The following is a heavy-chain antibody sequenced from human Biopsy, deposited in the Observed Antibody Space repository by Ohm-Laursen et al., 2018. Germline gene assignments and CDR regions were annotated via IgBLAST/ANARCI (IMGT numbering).Heavy chain of an antibody. D-gene: IGHD4/OR15-4a*01. CDR3: ARGPYGDDAGAFDV. Sequence: GTLSLTCTVDGGSFSGYDWTWIRQPPGKGLEWVGEFSHTGTTIYNPSLESRLTISVDKYKNHFSLRLTSVTAADTATYFCARGPYGDDAGAFDVWGQGTVVTVSS. CDR1: GGSFSGYD. V-gene: IGHV4-34*01. CDR2: FSHTGTT. J-gene: IGHJ3*01.